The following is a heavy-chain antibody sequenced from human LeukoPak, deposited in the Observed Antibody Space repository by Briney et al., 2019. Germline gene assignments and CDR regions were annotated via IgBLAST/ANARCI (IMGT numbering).Heavy chain of an antibody. J-gene: IGHJ6*02. CDR1: GYTFTSYY. CDR2: INPSGGST. CDR3: ARDRKYCGGDCYSQGPYYGMDV. V-gene: IGHV1-46*01. Sequence: GASVKVSCTASGYTFTSYYMHWVRQAPGQGLEWMGIINPSGGSTSYAQKFQGRVTMTRDTSTSTVYMELSSLRSEDTAVYYCARDRKYCGGDCYSQGPYYGMDVWGQGTTVTVSS. D-gene: IGHD2-21*02.